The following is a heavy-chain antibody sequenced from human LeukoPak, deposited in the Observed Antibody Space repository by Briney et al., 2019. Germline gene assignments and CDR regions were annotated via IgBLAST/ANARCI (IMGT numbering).Heavy chain of an antibody. CDR3: ARENYYDNSGYYFEFDY. Sequence: ASVKVSCKASGYTFTGYYMHWVRQAPGQGLEWMGGINPNSGGTNYTQKFQGRVTMTRDTSISTAYMELSRLRSDDTAVYYCARENYYDNSGYYFEFDYWGQGTLVTVSS. CDR2: INPNSGGT. CDR1: GYTFTGYY. V-gene: IGHV1-2*02. J-gene: IGHJ4*02. D-gene: IGHD3-22*01.